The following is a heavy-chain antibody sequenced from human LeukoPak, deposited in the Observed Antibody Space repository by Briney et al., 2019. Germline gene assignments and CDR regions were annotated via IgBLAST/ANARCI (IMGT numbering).Heavy chain of an antibody. V-gene: IGHV3-23*01. CDR1: GFTFSSYA. J-gene: IGHJ6*03. CDR3: AKEYGSGRTHYYMDV. D-gene: IGHD3-10*01. Sequence: GGSLRLSCAVSGFTFSSYAMSWVRQAPGKGLEWVSAISGSGGSTYYADSVKGRFTISRDNSKNTLYLQMNSLRAEDTAVYYCAKEYGSGRTHYYMDVWGKGTTVTVSS. CDR2: ISGSGGST.